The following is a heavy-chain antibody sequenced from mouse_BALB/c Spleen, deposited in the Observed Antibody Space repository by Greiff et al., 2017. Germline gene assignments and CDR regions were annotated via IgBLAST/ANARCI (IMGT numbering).Heavy chain of an antibody. Sequence: VQLQQSGAELMKPGASGKISCKATGYTFSSYWIEWVKQRPGHGLEWIGEILPGSGSTNYNEKFKGKATFTADTSSNTAYMQLSSLTSEDSAVYYCARWGYGAWFAYWGQGTLVTVSA. CDR2: ILPGSGST. CDR3: ARWGYGAWFAY. V-gene: IGHV1-9*01. CDR1: GYTFSSYW. D-gene: IGHD2-2*01. J-gene: IGHJ3*01.